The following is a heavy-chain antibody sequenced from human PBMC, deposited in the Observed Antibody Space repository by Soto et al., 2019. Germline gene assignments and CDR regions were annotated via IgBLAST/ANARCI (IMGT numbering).Heavy chain of an antibody. V-gene: IGHV1-2*02. CDR3: ARPPGYISDWHYFDL. J-gene: IGHJ4*02. CDR1: GYTFTNYY. D-gene: IGHD2-21*02. Sequence: ASVKVSGKASGYTFTNYYMHWVRQAPGQGFEWLGRISPRSGGTNYAQKFQGRVTMTWDTSLKTAYMELSSLISEDTAVYYCARPPGYISDWHYFDLWGQGTLVTVSS. CDR2: ISPRSGGT.